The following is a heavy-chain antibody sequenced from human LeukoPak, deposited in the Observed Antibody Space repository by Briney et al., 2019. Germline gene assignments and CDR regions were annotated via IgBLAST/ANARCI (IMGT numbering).Heavy chain of an antibody. CDR2: INPNSGGT. V-gene: IGHV1-2*02. Sequence: ASVKVSCKASGYTFTGYYMHWVRQAPGQGLEWMGWINPNSGGTNYAQKFQGRVTMTRDTSISTAYMELSRLRSDDTAVYYCARDSETYGSGSTMRYYYYYMDVWGKGTTVTISS. CDR1: GYTFTGYY. J-gene: IGHJ6*03. D-gene: IGHD3-10*01. CDR3: ARDSETYGSGSTMRYYYYYMDV.